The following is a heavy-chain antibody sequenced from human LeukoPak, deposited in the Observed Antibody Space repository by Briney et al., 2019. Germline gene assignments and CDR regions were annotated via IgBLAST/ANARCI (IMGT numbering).Heavy chain of an antibody. Sequence: PGGSLRLSCAASGFTFRSFWIHWVRQAPGKGLVWVGRINNDGTDTIYADSVKGRFTVSRDNAKNTLYLQMNSLRVEDTAVYFCASGGFSHGFDVWGQGTVVTVSS. CDR2: INNDGTDT. CDR3: ASGGFSHGFDV. D-gene: IGHD2-15*01. V-gene: IGHV3-74*01. J-gene: IGHJ3*01. CDR1: GFTFRSFW.